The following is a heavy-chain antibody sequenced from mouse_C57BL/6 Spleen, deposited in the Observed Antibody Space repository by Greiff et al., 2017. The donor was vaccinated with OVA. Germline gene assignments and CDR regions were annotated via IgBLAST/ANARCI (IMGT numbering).Heavy chain of an antibody. CDR1: GYTFTDYD. CDR2: IDPETGGT. V-gene: IGHV1-15*01. J-gene: IGHJ2*01. D-gene: IGHD1-1*01. CDR3: TRPNALGTTVVDYFDY. Sequence: QVQLQQSGAELVRPGASVTLSCKASGYTFTDYDMHWVKQTPVHGLEWIGAIDPETGGTAYNQKFKGKAILTADKSSSTAYMELRSLTSEDSAVYYCTRPNALGTTVVDYFDYWGQGTTLTVSS.